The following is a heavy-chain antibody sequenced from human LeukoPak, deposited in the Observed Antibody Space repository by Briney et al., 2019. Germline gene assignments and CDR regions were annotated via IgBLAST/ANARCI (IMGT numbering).Heavy chain of an antibody. D-gene: IGHD3-22*01. V-gene: IGHV3-30-3*01. CDR1: GFTFSSYA. CDR3: ARGDSYYYDSSGRNGDY. CDR2: ISYDGSNK. Sequence: GGSLRPSCAASGFTFSSYAMHWVRQAPGKGLEWVAVISYDGSNKYYADSVKGRFTISRDNSKNTLYLQMNSLRAEDTAVYYCARGDSYYYDSSGRNGDYWGQGTLVTVSS. J-gene: IGHJ4*02.